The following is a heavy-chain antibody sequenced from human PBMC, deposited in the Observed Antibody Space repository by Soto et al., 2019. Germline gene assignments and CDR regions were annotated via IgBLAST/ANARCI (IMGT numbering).Heavy chain of an antibody. Sequence: EVQLLESGGGLVQPGGSLRLPCAASGFTFSSYGISWIRLSPGKGLEWVSVISGGGDTTYYTPSVKGRFTISRDDFRNTWYLQMNSLRTEDTAIYYCAKLRDFVVLPAGILDYWGPGTLVTVSS. CDR1: GFTFSSYG. V-gene: IGHV3-23*01. D-gene: IGHD2-8*01. CDR2: ISGGGDTT. CDR3: AKLRDFVVLPAGILDY. J-gene: IGHJ4*02.